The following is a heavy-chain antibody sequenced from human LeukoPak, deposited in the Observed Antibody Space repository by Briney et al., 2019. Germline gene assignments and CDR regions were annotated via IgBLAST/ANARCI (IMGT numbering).Heavy chain of an antibody. J-gene: IGHJ4*02. V-gene: IGHV3-48*01. CDR1: GFTFSSYS. CDR3: ANDLGWIQLNLG. CDR2: ISSSSSTI. D-gene: IGHD5-18*01. Sequence: GGSLRPSCAASGFTFSSYSMNWVRQAPGKGLEWVSYISSSSSTIYYADSVKGRFTISRDNAKNSLYLQMNSLRAEDTAVYYCANDLGWIQLNLGRGQGTLVTVSS.